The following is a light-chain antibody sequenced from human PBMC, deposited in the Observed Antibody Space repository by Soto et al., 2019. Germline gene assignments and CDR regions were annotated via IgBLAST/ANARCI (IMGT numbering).Light chain of an antibody. CDR3: QHYGRSPYT. CDR1: QSVSSSY. CDR2: AAS. J-gene: IGKJ2*01. Sequence: EIVLTQSPGTQSLSPGERATLSCRASQSVSSSYLAWYQQKPGQAPRLLIYAASSRATDIPDRFSGRGSGTDFTLTISRLEPEDFAVYYCQHYGRSPYTFGQGTKLEIK. V-gene: IGKV3-20*01.